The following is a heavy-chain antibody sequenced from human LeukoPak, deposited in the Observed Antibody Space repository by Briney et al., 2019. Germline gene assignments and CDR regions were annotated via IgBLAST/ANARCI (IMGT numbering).Heavy chain of an antibody. CDR2: ISYDGISK. J-gene: IGHJ6*02. V-gene: IGHV3-30-3*01. CDR1: EFTFSDHA. CDR3: ARDGMDV. Sequence: PGGSLRLSCAASEFTFSDHAMHWVRQAPGKGLEWVALISYDGISKSYTDSVRGLFIISRDNSKNTLYLQMNSLTAEDTAVYWCARDGMDVWGQGTTVAVSS.